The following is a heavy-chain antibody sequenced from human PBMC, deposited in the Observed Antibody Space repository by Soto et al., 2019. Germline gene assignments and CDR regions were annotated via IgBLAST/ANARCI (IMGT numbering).Heavy chain of an antibody. CDR3: ASTYYDFWSGYRAFDY. D-gene: IGHD3-3*01. CDR1: GGSISSGGYY. J-gene: IGHJ4*02. CDR2: IYYSGST. V-gene: IGHV4-31*03. Sequence: SETLSLTCTVSGGSISSGGYYWSWIRQHPGKGLEWIGYIYYSGSTYYNPSLKSRVTISVETSKNQFSLKLSSVTAADTAVYYCASTYYDFWSGYRAFDYWGQGTLVTVSS.